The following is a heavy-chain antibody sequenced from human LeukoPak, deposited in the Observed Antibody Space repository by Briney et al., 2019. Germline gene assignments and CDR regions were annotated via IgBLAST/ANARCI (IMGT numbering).Heavy chain of an antibody. CDR1: GYTFTSYG. V-gene: IGHV1-18*01. J-gene: IGHJ4*02. D-gene: IGHD3-22*01. Sequence: GASVKVSCKASGYTFTSYGISWVRQAPGQGLEWMGWISAYNGNTNYAQKLQGRVTMTTDTSTSTAYMELRSLRSDDTAVYYCARGNNYYYDSSGYLDYWGQGTLVTVSS. CDR3: ARGNNYYYDSSGYLDY. CDR2: ISAYNGNT.